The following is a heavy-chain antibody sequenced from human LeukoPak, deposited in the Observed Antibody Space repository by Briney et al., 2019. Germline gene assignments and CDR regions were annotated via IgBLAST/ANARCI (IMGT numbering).Heavy chain of an antibody. CDR3: AGRVYSSSWSYYFDY. CDR2: IHYSGST. V-gene: IGHV4-59*01. Sequence: PSETLSLTCTVSGGSISSYYLSWIRQPPGRGLEWIGSIHYSGSTSYNPTLKSRVSISVDTSKNQFSLKLSSVTAADTAVYYCAGRVYSSSWSYYFDYWGQGTLVTVSS. CDR1: GGSISSYY. J-gene: IGHJ4*02. D-gene: IGHD6-13*01.